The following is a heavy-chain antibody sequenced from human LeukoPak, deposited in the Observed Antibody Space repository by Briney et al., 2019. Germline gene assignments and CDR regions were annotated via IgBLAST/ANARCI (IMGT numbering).Heavy chain of an antibody. J-gene: IGHJ4*02. D-gene: IGHD3-10*01. CDR1: GISLSNYG. Sequence: GGSLRLSCVVSGISLSNYGMTWVRQAPGKGLEWVSYISERGGSTTYADSVKGRFTIPRDTSLNTLYLQMNNLRAEDTAVYFCAKRGVVIRGILVIGYHQEAYHYDFWGQGVLVTVSS. V-gene: IGHV3-23*01. CDR3: AKRGVVIRGILVIGYHQEAYHYDF. CDR2: ISERGGST.